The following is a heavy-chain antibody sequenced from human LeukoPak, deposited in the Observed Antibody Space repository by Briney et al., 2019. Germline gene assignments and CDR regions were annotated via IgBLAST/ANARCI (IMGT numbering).Heavy chain of an antibody. CDR2: ISYDGSNK. V-gene: IGHV3-30-3*01. Sequence: GGSLRLSCAASGFTFSSYAMHWVRQAPGKGLEWVAVISYDGSNKYYADSVEGRFTISRDNSKNTLYLQMNSLRAEDTAVYYCARGEYSYGSVKDFDYWGQGTLVTVSS. CDR1: GFTFSSYA. J-gene: IGHJ4*02. D-gene: IGHD5-18*01. CDR3: ARGEYSYGSVKDFDY.